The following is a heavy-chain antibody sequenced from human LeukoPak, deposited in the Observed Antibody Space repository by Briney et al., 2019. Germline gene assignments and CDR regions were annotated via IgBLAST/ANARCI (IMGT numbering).Heavy chain of an antibody. Sequence: GGSLRLSCAASGFTFSSYWMSWVRQAPGKGLEWVANIKQDGSGKYYVDSVKGRFTISRDNAKNSLYLQMNSLRAEDTAVYYCARDLPLSADIVVVPAAPFDYWGQGTLVTVSS. J-gene: IGHJ4*02. CDR1: GFTFSSYW. CDR2: IKQDGSGK. D-gene: IGHD2-2*01. V-gene: IGHV3-7*01. CDR3: ARDLPLSADIVVVPAAPFDY.